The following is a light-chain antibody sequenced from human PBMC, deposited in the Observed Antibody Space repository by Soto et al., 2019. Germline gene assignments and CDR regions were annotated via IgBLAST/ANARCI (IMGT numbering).Light chain of an antibody. CDR3: QQRSNCPST. V-gene: IGKV3-11*01. J-gene: IGKJ4*01. CDR1: QSVSSY. Sequence: EIVLTQSPATLSLSPGERAALSCRASQSVSSYLAWYQQKPGQAPRLLIYDASKRAPGIPTRFTGSGSGTDLTPSISSLKPEDCAVYFFQQRSNCPSTFGGGTKVEI. CDR2: DAS.